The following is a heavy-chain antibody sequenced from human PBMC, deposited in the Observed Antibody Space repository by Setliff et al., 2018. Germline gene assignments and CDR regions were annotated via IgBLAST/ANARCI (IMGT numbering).Heavy chain of an antibody. CDR1: GYTFISYG. V-gene: IGHV1-18*01. Sequence: GASVKVSCKASGYTFISYGISWLRQAPGQGFEWMGWISTNNGKTEYSQKVQGRVTMTTDRSTSTIYMELRSLRSDDTAMCYCARDAPYTNTWRYFDHWGQGTLVTVSS. CDR2: ISTNNGKT. CDR3: ARDAPYTNTWRYFDH. J-gene: IGHJ4*02. D-gene: IGHD6-13*01.